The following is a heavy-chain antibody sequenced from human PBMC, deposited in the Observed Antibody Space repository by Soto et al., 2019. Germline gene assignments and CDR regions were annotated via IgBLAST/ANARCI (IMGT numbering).Heavy chain of an antibody. Sequence: PGGSLRLSCAASGFNLGSYWMHWVRQAPGKGLVWVSRINDYGTTINYAESVEGRFTISRDDAKSEVYLQMNNLRAEDTAVYYCARGGLAPFDYWGQGGLVTVSS. D-gene: IGHD3-9*01. V-gene: IGHV3-74*01. CDR3: ARGGLAPFDY. CDR1: GFNLGSYW. J-gene: IGHJ4*02. CDR2: INDYGTTI.